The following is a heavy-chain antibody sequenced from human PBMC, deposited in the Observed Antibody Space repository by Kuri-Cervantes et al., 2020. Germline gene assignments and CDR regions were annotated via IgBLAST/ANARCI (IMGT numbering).Heavy chain of an antibody. V-gene: IGHV1-69*13. CDR3: ARELGEDSSGYYWHAFDI. CDR2: IIPIFGTA. J-gene: IGHJ3*02. Sequence: SVKVSCKASGGTFSSYAISWVRQAPGQGLEWMGGIIPIFGTANYAQKFQGRVTITADESTSTAYMELSSLRSEDTAVYYCARELGEDSSGYYWHAFDIWGQGTMVTVSS. CDR1: GGTFSSYA. D-gene: IGHD3-22*01.